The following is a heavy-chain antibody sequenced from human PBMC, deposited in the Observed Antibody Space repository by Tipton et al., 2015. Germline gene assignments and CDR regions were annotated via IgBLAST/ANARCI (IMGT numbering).Heavy chain of an antibody. CDR3: ARSGGYGWDY. J-gene: IGHJ4*02. CDR2: IKPDGSES. Sequence: SLRLSCAASGFTFTHYWMTWVRQAPGKGLEWVANIKPDGSESYYLDSVKGRFTFSRDNAQNSLFLQMNSLRVEDTAVYYCARSGGYGWDYWGQGALVTVSS. D-gene: IGHD5-12*01. CDR1: GFTFTHYW. V-gene: IGHV3-7*01.